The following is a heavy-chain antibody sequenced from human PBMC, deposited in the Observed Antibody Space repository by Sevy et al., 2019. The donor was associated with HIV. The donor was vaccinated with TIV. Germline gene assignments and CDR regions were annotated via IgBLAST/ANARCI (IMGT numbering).Heavy chain of an antibody. D-gene: IGHD3-3*01. Sequence: GESLKISCAASGFGFDTYAMSWVRQAPGKGLEWVSTINGNGRATYYADSVKDRFTISRDNSKKTLSLQMNSLRAEDTASYYGAKDVVVDITIFGLNIRHYWYFDVWGRGTLVTVSS. J-gene: IGHJ2*01. CDR1: GFGFDTYA. V-gene: IGHV3-23*01. CDR3: AKDVVVDITIFGLNIRHYWYFDV. CDR2: INGNGRAT.